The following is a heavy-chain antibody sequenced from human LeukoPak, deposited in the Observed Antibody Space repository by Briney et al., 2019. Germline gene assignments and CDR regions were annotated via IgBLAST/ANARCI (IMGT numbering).Heavy chain of an antibody. D-gene: IGHD3-10*01. J-gene: IGHJ5*02. CDR3: ARGVWFGESNNWFDP. CDR1: GFTLSSYG. CDR2: IWYDGSNK. Sequence: PGGSLRLSCAASGFTLSSYGMHWVRQAPGKGLEWVAVIWYDGSNKYYADSVKGRFTLSRDNSKNTLYLQMNRLRAGETAVYYCARGVWFGESNNWFDPWGQGTLVTVSS. V-gene: IGHV3-33*01.